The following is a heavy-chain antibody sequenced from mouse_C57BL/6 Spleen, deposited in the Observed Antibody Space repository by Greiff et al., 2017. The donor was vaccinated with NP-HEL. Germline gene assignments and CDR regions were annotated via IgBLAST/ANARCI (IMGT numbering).Heavy chain of an antibody. CDR1: GFTFSSYG. V-gene: IGHV5-6*01. Sequence: EVKLMESGGDLVKPGGSLKLSCAASGFTFSSYGMSWVRQTPDKRLEWVATISSGGSYTYYPDSVKGRFTISRDNAKNTLYLQMSSLKSEDTAMYYCARQTTVVATGGWYFDVWGTGTTVTVSS. CDR2: ISSGGSYT. J-gene: IGHJ1*03. D-gene: IGHD1-1*01. CDR3: ARQTTVVATGGWYFDV.